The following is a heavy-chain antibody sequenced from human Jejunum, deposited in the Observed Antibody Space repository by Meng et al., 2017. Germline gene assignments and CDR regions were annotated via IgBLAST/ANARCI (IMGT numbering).Heavy chain of an antibody. CDR1: GDRVSSNSAD. Sequence: HVKVEPSGAGLGKPSQTLSRARAIAGDRVSSNSADLNWITQSTSRGLEWLGRTYYRSKYNNYYALSVKSRITINPDTSKNQFSLQLNAVTPEDTAIYYCARDWGDVRGGFDFWGQGTLVTVSS. J-gene: IGHJ4*02. CDR3: ARDWGDVRGGFDF. V-gene: IGHV6-1*01. CDR2: TYYRSKYNN. D-gene: IGHD3-10*02.